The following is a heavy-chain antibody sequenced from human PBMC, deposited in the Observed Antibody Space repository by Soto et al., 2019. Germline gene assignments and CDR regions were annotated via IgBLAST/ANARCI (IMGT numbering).Heavy chain of an antibody. CDR1: GFSLSTDAVG. J-gene: IGHJ4*02. D-gene: IGHD6-13*01. V-gene: IGHV2-5*01. CDR2: IYWNDEA. Sequence: QITLKESGPTLVSPTQTLTLTCTVSGFSLSTDAVGVAWIRQPPGKALEWLALIYWNDEARYKPSLNNRLTITKDTSKSQVVLTMTDMAPLDTATYFCAHRIAAPGRTLDYWGQGILVTVSS. CDR3: AHRIAAPGRTLDY.